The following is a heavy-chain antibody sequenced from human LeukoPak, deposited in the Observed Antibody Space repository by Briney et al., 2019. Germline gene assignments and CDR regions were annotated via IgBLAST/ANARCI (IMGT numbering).Heavy chain of an antibody. D-gene: IGHD2-2*01. CDR3: ARDQRYCSSSSCPWEPFDY. CDR2: IKEYGSEK. Sequence: PGGSLRLSCAASGFTFSSYWMSWVRQAPGKGLEWVANIKEYGSEKYYVDSVKGRFTISRDNAKNSLYLQMNSLRAEDTAVYYCARDQRYCSSSSCPWEPFDYWGQGTLVTVSS. CDR1: GFTFSSYW. J-gene: IGHJ4*02. V-gene: IGHV3-7*05.